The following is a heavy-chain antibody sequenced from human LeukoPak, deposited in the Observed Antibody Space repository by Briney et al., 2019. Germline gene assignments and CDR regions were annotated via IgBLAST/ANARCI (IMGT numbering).Heavy chain of an antibody. J-gene: IGHJ4*02. CDR2: IYHSGST. CDR1: GGSISGYY. Sequence: SETLSLTCTVSGGSISGYYWGWIRQPPGKGLEWIGTIYHSGSTYYNPSLKSRVTISVDTSKNQFSLKLTSVTAADTAVYYCARVRGYCSSTICYRYYFDYWGQGTLVTVSS. CDR3: ARVRGYCSSTICYRYYFDY. D-gene: IGHD2-2*01. V-gene: IGHV4-38-2*02.